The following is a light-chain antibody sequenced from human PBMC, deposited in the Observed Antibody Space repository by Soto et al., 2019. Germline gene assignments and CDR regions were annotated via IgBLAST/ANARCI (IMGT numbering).Light chain of an antibody. CDR1: SSDVGGYNY. J-gene: IGLJ2*01. V-gene: IGLV2-11*01. CDR3: CSYAGSYVV. CDR2: DVS. Sequence: QSVLTQPRSVSGSPGQSFTISCTGTSSDVGGYNYASWYQQHPGKAPKLMIYDVSKRPSGVPDRFSGSKSGNTASLTISGLQGEDEADYYCCSYAGSYVVFGGGTKLTVL.